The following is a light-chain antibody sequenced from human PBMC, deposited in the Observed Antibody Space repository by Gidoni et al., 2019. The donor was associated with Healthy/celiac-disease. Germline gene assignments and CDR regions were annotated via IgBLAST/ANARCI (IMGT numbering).Light chain of an antibody. CDR2: GAS. J-gene: IGKJ4*01. CDR1: QSVNSN. V-gene: IGKV3-15*01. CDR3: QQYNNWPPLT. Sequence: EIVMTQSPATLSVSPGERATLSCRASQSVNSNLAWYQQKPGQAPRLLIYGASTRATCIPARFSGSGSGTEFTLTISSLQSEDFAVYYCQQYNNWPPLTFGGGTKVEIK.